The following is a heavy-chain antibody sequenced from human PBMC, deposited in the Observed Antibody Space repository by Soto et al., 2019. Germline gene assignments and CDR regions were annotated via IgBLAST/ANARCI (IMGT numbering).Heavy chain of an antibody. D-gene: IGHD2-21*02. CDR2: ISYDGSNK. J-gene: IGHJ6*02. Sequence: GGSLRLSCAASGFIFNDYGMHWVRQAPGKGLDWVAVISYDGSNKYYADSVKGRFTISRDNSKNTLYLQMNSLRAEDTAVYYCARDLEPPYCGGDCYSPPDPYYYYYGMDVWGQGTTVTVSS. CDR3: ARDLEPPYCGGDCYSPPDPYYYYYGMDV. CDR1: GFIFNDYG. V-gene: IGHV3-30*03.